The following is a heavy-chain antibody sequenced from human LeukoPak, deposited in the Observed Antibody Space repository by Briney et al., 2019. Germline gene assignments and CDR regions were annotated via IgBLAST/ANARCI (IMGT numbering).Heavy chain of an antibody. Sequence: SGPTLVNPTQTLTLTCTFSGFSLTTSGVGVGWIRQPPGKALERLANIFWNDAQRYSPSLKSRLTITRDTSKNQVVLTMSNVDPVDTATYYCAHQTYVRSSWGKEYYMDVWGKGTTVTISS. V-gene: IGHV2-5*01. CDR3: AHQTYVRSSWGKEYYMDV. D-gene: IGHD3-10*02. J-gene: IGHJ6*03. CDR1: GFSLTTSGVG. CDR2: IFWNDAQ.